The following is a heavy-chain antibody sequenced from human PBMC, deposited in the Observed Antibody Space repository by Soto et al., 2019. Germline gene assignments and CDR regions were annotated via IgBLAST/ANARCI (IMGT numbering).Heavy chain of an antibody. D-gene: IGHD3-10*01. CDR2: ISYDGSNK. CDR3: AKDLDGSGAHY. V-gene: IGHV3-30*18. Sequence: QVQLVESGGGVVQPGRSLRLSCAASGFTFSSYGMHWVRQAPGKGLEWVAVISYDGSNKYYADSVKGRFTISRDNSKNTLHLQMNSLRAEDTAGYYCAKDLDGSGAHYWGQGTLVTVAS. CDR1: GFTFSSYG. J-gene: IGHJ4*02.